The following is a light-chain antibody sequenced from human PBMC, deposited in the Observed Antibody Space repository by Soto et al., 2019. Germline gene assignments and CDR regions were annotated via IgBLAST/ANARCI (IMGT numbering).Light chain of an antibody. V-gene: IGLV2-11*01. J-gene: IGLJ3*02. CDR1: TGVVGAYNF. CDR3: CSYAGSFTWV. CDR2: DAS. Sequence: QSALTQPRSVSGSPGQSVTISCTGTTGVVGAYNFVSWYQLHPGKAPKLMIYDASKRPSGVPDRFSASKSGNTASLTISGLQADDEADYYCCSYAGSFTWVFGGGTKLTVL.